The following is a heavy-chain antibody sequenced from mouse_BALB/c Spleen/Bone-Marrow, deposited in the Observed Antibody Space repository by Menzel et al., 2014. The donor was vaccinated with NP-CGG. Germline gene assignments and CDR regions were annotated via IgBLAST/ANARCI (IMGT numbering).Heavy chain of an antibody. Sequence: EVQRVESGGNLVKPGGSLKLSCAASGFTFSSYAMSWVRQTPEKRLEWVATIRSGGSYTYYPGSVKGRFTISRDNAKSTLYLQMRSLRSEDTAMYYCARQGDGYYDYWGQGTTLTVSS. CDR2: IRSGGSYT. CDR3: ARQGDGYYDY. J-gene: IGHJ2*01. CDR1: GFTFSSYA. V-gene: IGHV5-9-3*01. D-gene: IGHD2-3*01.